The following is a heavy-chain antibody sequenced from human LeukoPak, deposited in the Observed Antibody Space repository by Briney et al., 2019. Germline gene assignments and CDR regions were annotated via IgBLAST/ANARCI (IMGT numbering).Heavy chain of an antibody. CDR2: ISGSGGST. CDR3: AKHAGYSGTWYYFDY. CDR1: GFTFSSYA. V-gene: IGHV3-23*01. D-gene: IGHD6-13*01. Sequence: GGSLRLSCAASGFTFSSYAMSWVRQAPGKGLEWVSTISGSGGSTYYANSVKGGFTISRENSKNTLYLQMNSLRAEDTAVYYCAKHAGYSGTWYYFDYWGQGTLVTVSS. J-gene: IGHJ4*02.